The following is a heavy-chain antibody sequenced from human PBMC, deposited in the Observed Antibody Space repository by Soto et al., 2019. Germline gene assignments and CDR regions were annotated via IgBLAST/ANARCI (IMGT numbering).Heavy chain of an antibody. CDR2: ITRSSNYI. Sequence: EVQVVESGGGLVKPGESLRLSCVASGFSFSSYSMSWVRQAPGKGLEWVSSITRSSNYIHYTDSVKGRFTISRDNAKSSLYLRMNSLRGDDTAVYYCARDTNFYGSGSGVDYWGQGTLVTVSS. D-gene: IGHD3-10*01. J-gene: IGHJ4*02. CDR3: ARDTNFYGSGSGVDY. V-gene: IGHV3-21*01. CDR1: GFSFSSYS.